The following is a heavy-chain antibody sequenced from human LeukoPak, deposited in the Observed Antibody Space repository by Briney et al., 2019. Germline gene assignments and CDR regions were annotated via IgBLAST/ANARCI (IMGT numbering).Heavy chain of an antibody. Sequence: SETLSLTCSVSGGSVNSYYCNWIRQSPGKGLEWIGYIYNSGNTNYNPSLKSRVTISVDTSKNQFSLKLSSVTAADTAVYYCARDYRAIGYCSSTSCYTEYYYYYMDVWGKGTTVTVSS. D-gene: IGHD2-2*02. CDR1: GGSVNSYY. V-gene: IGHV4-59*02. CDR2: IYNSGNT. CDR3: ARDYRAIGYCSSTSCYTEYYYYYMDV. J-gene: IGHJ6*03.